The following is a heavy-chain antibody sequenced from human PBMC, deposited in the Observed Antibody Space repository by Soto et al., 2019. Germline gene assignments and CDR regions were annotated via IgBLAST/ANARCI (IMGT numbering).Heavy chain of an antibody. D-gene: IGHD5-12*01. J-gene: IGHJ3*02. CDR2: IDYSGST. CDR1: GGSISSYY. Sequence: SETLSLTCTVSGGSISSYYWSWIRQPPGKGLEWIGYIDYSGSTNYNPSLKSRVTISVDTSKNQFSLKLSSVTAADTAVYYCARHLYSGYEWAAFDIWGQGTMVTVSS. V-gene: IGHV4-59*08. CDR3: ARHLYSGYEWAAFDI.